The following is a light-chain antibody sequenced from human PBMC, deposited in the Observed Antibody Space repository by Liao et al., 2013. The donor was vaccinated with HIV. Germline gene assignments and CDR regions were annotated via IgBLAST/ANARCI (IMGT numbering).Light chain of an antibody. J-gene: IGLJ2*01. V-gene: IGLV3-21*01. CDR2: EDT. Sequence: SYELTQPPSVSVAPGKTARLTCGGNNIGSKTVHWYQKKPGQSPVLVIYEDTKRPSGIPERFSGSNSGNTATLTISGTQAMDEADYYCQAWDSSAVTFGGGTKLTVL. CDR3: QAWDSSAVT. CDR1: NIGSKT.